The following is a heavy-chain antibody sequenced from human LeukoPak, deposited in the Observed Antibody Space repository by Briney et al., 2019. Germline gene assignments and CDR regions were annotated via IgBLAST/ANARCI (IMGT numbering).Heavy chain of an antibody. D-gene: IGHD3-10*01. V-gene: IGHV4-30-2*01. J-gene: IGHJ4*02. CDR1: GGSISSGGYS. Sequence: NPSETLSLTCAVSGGSISSGGYSWSWIRQPPGKGLEWIGYIYHSGSTYYNPSLKSRVTISVDRSKNQFSLKLSSVTAADTAVYYCARTILSREFPVGYFDYWGQGTLVTVSS. CDR3: ARTILSREFPVGYFDY. CDR2: IYHSGST.